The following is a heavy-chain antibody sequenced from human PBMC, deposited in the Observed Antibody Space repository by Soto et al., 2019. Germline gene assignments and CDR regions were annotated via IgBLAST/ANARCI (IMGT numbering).Heavy chain of an antibody. CDR2: INTGNGNT. CDR3: ARAISGYVT. D-gene: IGHD5-12*01. Sequence: QVQLVQSGAEVKKPGASVKVSCRASGITYTTYAIHWVAQPPGQGLEGMGWINTGNGNTRYSKRFQGRVTLTTDTSASTAYMDLSSLTSEDTAVYYCARAISGYVTWGQGTLITVSS. V-gene: IGHV1-3*04. CDR1: GITYTTYA. J-gene: IGHJ5*02.